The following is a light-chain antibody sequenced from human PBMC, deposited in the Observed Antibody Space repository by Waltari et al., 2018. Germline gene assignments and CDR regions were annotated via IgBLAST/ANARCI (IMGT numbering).Light chain of an antibody. CDR3: NSYTSSSTLV. CDR1: SSDVGAYNY. J-gene: IGLJ2*01. V-gene: IGLV2-14*01. Sequence: QSALTQPASVSGSPGQSITISCTGTSSDVGAYNYVPRYQQHPGRAPKLMIYEVSKRPSGVSNRFSGSKSGNTASLTISGLQAEDEADYYCNSYTSSSTLVFGGGTKLTVL. CDR2: EVS.